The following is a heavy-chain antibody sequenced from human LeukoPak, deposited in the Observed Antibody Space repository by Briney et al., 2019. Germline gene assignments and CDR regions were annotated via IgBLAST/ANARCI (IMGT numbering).Heavy chain of an antibody. CDR2: IWYDGHNK. CDR3: AREWGLIAVAGGPGY. V-gene: IGHV3-33*01. J-gene: IGHJ4*02. CDR1: GFTFSKYG. Sequence: GGSLRLSCVASGFTFSKYGMHWVRQAPGKGLEWLAIIWYDGHNKYYADSVKGRFTIPRDNSKNTLFLEMTDLRAEDAAVYYCAREWGLIAVAGGPGYWGQGALVTVSS. D-gene: IGHD6-19*01.